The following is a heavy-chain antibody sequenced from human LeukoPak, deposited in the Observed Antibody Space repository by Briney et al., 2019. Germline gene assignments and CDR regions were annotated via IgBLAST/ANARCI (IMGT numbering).Heavy chain of an antibody. V-gene: IGHV3-7*01. Sequence: PGGSLRLSCAASGFTFSSYWMSWVRQAPGKGLEWVANIKQDGGEKYYVDSVKGRFTISRDNAKNSLYLQMNSLRAEDTAVYYCARDRDFWSGRVYYYYGMDVWGQGTTVTVSS. CDR1: GFTFSSYW. CDR2: IKQDGGEK. J-gene: IGHJ6*02. CDR3: ARDRDFWSGRVYYYYGMDV. D-gene: IGHD3-3*01.